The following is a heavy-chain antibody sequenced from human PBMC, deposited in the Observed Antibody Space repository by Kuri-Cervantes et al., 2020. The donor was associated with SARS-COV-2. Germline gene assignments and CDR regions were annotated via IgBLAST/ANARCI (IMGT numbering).Heavy chain of an antibody. CDR1: GDSISSSSYY. CDR3: AVYSSSPYYYYMDV. J-gene: IGHJ6*03. CDR2: IYYSGST. V-gene: IGHV4-39*07. D-gene: IGHD6-13*01. Sequence: SETLSLTCTVSGDSISSSSYYWGWIRQPPGKGLEWIGSIYYSGSTYYNPSLKSRVTISVDTSKNQFSLKLSSVTAADTAVYYCAVYSSSPYYYYMDVWSKGTTVTVSS.